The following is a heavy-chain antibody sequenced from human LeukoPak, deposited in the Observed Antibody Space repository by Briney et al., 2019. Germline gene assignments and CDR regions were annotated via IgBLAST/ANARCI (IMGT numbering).Heavy chain of an antibody. D-gene: IGHD3-10*01. CDR2: ISSSGSTI. Sequence: GGSLRLSCAASGFTFSSYEMNWVRQAPGKGLEWVSYISSSGSTIYYADSVKGRFTISRDNSKNTLYLQMNGLRAEDTAVYYCAKDMDVGDYGSGDYFDYCGQGTLVTVSS. V-gene: IGHV3-48*03. CDR3: AKDMDVGDYGSGDYFDY. J-gene: IGHJ4*02. CDR1: GFTFSSYE.